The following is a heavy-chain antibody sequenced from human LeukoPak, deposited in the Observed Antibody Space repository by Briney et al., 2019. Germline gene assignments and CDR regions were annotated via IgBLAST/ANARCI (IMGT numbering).Heavy chain of an antibody. V-gene: IGHV1-2*02. CDR2: INPNSGGT. D-gene: IGHD4-23*01. CDR3: ARESYGGNSNPFDI. CDR1: GGTFSSYA. J-gene: IGHJ3*02. Sequence: ASVKVSCKASGGTFSSYAISWVRQAPGQGLEWMGWINPNSGGTNYAQKFQGRVTMTRDTSISTAYMELSRLRSDDTAVYYCARESYGGNSNPFDIWGQGTMVTVSS.